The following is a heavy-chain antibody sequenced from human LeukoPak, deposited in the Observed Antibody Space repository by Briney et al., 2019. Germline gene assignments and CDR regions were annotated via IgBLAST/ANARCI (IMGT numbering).Heavy chain of an antibody. CDR1: GFIFSSYA. Sequence: GGSLRLSCAASGFIFSSYAMSWVRQAPGKGLEWVSYISSSSSTIYYADSVKGRFTISRDNAKNSLYLQMNSLRAEDTAVYYCAREYSSSWYSYYYMDVWGKGTTVTVSS. J-gene: IGHJ6*03. D-gene: IGHD6-13*01. V-gene: IGHV3-48*01. CDR3: AREYSSSWYSYYYMDV. CDR2: ISSSSSTI.